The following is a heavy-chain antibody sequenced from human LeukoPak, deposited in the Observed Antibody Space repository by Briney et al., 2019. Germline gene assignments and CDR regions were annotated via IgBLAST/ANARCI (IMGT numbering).Heavy chain of an antibody. D-gene: IGHD6-25*01. J-gene: IGHJ4*02. Sequence: SETLSLTRTVSGGSSTSYYWSWIRQPPGKGLEWIGHINYSGTTNCKPSLKSRVTISVDTSKNQFFLKLTSVTAADTAVYYCARHPSGLRYFDYWGQGTLVTVSS. CDR3: ARHPSGLRYFDY. CDR1: GGSSTSYY. V-gene: IGHV4-59*08. CDR2: INYSGTT.